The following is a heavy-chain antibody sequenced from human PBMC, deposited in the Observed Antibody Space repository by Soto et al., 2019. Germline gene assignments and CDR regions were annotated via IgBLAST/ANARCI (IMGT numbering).Heavy chain of an antibody. Sequence: SETLSLTCTVSGGSISSYYWSWIRQPPGKGLEWIGYIYYSGSTNYNPSLKSRVTISVDTSKNQFSLKLSSVTAADTAVYYCARAGIVGALPDPWGQGTLVTVSS. CDR2: IYYSGST. D-gene: IGHD1-26*01. J-gene: IGHJ5*02. CDR3: ARAGIVGALPDP. CDR1: GGSISSYY. V-gene: IGHV4-59*01.